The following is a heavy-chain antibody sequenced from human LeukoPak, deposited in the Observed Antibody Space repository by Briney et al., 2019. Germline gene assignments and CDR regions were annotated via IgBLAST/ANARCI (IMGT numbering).Heavy chain of an antibody. CDR1: DDSISDYY. J-gene: IGHJ4*02. V-gene: IGHV4-59*08. Sequence: SETLSLTCTVSDDSISDYYRGWIRQPPGKGLEWIGYIYHSGSTNYNPSLNSRVTISVDTSKNQFSLKLSSVTAADAAVYYCARLFYDSSGYGVYFDYWGQGTLVTVSS. D-gene: IGHD3-22*01. CDR2: IYHSGST. CDR3: ARLFYDSSGYGVYFDY.